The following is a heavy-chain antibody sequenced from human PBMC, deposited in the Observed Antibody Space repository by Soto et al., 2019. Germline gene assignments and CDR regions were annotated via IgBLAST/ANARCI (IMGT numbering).Heavy chain of an antibody. CDR1: GFTFSSYG. Sequence: QVQLVESGGGVVQPGRSLRRSCAASGFTFSSYGMHWVRQAPGKGLEWVAVISYDGSNKYYADSVKGRFTISRDNSKNTLYLQMNSLRAEDTAVYYCAKSDGYGGTYYFDYWGQGTLVTVSS. V-gene: IGHV3-30*18. CDR2: ISYDGSNK. CDR3: AKSDGYGGTYYFDY. J-gene: IGHJ4*02. D-gene: IGHD4-17*01.